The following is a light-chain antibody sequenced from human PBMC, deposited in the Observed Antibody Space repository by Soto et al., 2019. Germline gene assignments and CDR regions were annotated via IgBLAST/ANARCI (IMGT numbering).Light chain of an antibody. CDR3: QQFDDLTFI. V-gene: IGKV1-33*01. J-gene: IGKJ5*01. CDR2: DAS. CDR1: QDINNF. Sequence: DIKLTQSPSSLSASVGDRVTITCQASQDINNFLNWYQQKPGKAPELLIYDASDLETGVPSRFSGSGSGTDFTLTISSLQPEDIATYYCQQFDDLTFIFGQGTRLEIK.